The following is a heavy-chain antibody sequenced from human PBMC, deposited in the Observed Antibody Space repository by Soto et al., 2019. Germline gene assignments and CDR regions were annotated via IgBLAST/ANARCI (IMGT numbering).Heavy chain of an antibody. Sequence: GGSLRLSCAASGFTSSNYAMSWVRQAPGKGLEWVSAISGGGGSTYYADSVKGRFTISRDNSKNTLYLQMNSLRAEDTAVCYCAKVGVRGVPSYFSMDVWGQGTTVTVSS. J-gene: IGHJ6*02. CDR1: GFTSSNYA. D-gene: IGHD3-10*01. CDR2: ISGGGGST. CDR3: AKVGVRGVPSYFSMDV. V-gene: IGHV3-23*01.